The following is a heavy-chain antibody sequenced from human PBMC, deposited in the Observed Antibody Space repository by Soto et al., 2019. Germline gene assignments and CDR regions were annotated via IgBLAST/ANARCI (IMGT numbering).Heavy chain of an antibody. CDR1: GGSISSYY. Sequence: SETLSLTCTVSGGSISSYYWSWIRQPPGKGLEWIGYIYYSGSTNYNPSLKSRVTISVDTSKNQFSLKLSSVTAADTAVYYCASSPPPYYYDSSGTQFDYWGQGTLVTVSS. CDR2: IYYSGST. V-gene: IGHV4-59*01. J-gene: IGHJ4*02. D-gene: IGHD3-22*01. CDR3: ASSPPPYYYDSSGTQFDY.